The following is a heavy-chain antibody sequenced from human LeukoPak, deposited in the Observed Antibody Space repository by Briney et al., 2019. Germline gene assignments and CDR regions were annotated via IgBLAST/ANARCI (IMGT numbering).Heavy chain of an antibody. D-gene: IGHD4-17*01. CDR1: GYTFTSYY. CDR3: ARELWDYGDYVPSSGFDY. CDR2: INPSGGST. J-gene: IGHJ4*02. Sequence: ASVKLSCKASGYTFTSYYMHWVRQAPGQGLEWMGIINPSGGSTSYAQKFQGRVTMTRDTSTSTVYMELSSLRSEDTAVYYCARELWDYGDYVPSSGFDYWGQGTLVTVSS. V-gene: IGHV1-46*01.